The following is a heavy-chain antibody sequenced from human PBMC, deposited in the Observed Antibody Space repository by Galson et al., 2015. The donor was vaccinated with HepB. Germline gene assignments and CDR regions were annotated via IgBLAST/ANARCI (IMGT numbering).Heavy chain of an antibody. CDR1: GFTFRSYA. D-gene: IGHD4-23*01. CDR3: ARDSDYGGNSDLSCFDY. V-gene: IGHV3-30*04. J-gene: IGHJ4*02. CDR2: ISYDGSNK. Sequence: LRLSCAASGFTFRSYAMHWVRQAPGKGLEWVAVISYDGSNKYYADSVKGRFTISRDNSKNTLYLQMNSLRAEDTAVYYCARDSDYGGNSDLSCFDYWGQGTLVTVSS.